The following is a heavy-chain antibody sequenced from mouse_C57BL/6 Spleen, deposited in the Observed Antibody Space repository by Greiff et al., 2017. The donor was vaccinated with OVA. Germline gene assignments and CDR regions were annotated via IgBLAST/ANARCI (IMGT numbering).Heavy chain of an antibody. CDR2: IYPGSGCT. CDR3: ARSAYYSTVDY. CDR1: GYTFTSYW. J-gene: IGHJ4*01. Sequence: VQLQQPGAELVKPGASVKMSCKASGYTFTSYWITWVKQRPGQGLEWIGDIYPGSGCTNYNEKFKSKATLTVDTSSSTAYMPLSSLTSEDSAVYYCARSAYYSTVDYWGQGTSVTVSS. V-gene: IGHV1-55*01. D-gene: IGHD2-5*01.